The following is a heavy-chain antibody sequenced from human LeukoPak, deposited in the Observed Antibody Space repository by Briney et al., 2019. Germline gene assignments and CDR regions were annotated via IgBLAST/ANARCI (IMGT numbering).Heavy chain of an antibody. D-gene: IGHD3-10*01. J-gene: IGHJ4*02. V-gene: IGHV4-39*01. Sequence: SETLSLTCTVSGGSISSSSYYWGWIRQPPGKGLEWIGSIYYSGSTYYNPSLKSRVTISVDTSKNQFSLKLSSVTAADTAVYYCAKRPEYYYGSGSYSEYYFDYWGQGTLVTVSS. CDR1: GGSISSSSYY. CDR2: IYYSGST. CDR3: AKRPEYYYGSGSYSEYYFDY.